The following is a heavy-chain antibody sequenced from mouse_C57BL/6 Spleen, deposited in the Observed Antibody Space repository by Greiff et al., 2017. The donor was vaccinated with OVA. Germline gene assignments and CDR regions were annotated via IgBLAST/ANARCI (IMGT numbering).Heavy chain of an antibody. CDR2: ISAGGSYT. Sequence: EVKLMESGGGLVKPGGSLKLSCAASGFTFSSYAMSWVRQTPEKRLEWVATISAGGSYTYYPDNVKGRCTISRDNAKNNLYLQMSHLKSDDTPMYYCARDQDYDYDVSYAMDYWGQGTSVTVSS. J-gene: IGHJ4*01. D-gene: IGHD2-4*01. CDR3: ARDQDYDYDVSYAMDY. CDR1: GFTFSSYA. V-gene: IGHV5-4*01.